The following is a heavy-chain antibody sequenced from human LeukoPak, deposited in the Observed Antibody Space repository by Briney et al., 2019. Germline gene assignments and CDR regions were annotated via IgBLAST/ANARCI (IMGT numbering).Heavy chain of an antibody. CDR3: ARSNYGNFDP. Sequence: PSETLSLTCAVYGGSFSGYYSSWIRQPPGKGLEWIGEINHSGSTNYNPSLKSRVTISVDTSKNQFSLKLSSVTAADTAVYYCARSNYGNFDPWGQGTLVTVSS. V-gene: IGHV4-34*01. CDR2: INHSGST. D-gene: IGHD1-7*01. CDR1: GGSFSGYY. J-gene: IGHJ5*02.